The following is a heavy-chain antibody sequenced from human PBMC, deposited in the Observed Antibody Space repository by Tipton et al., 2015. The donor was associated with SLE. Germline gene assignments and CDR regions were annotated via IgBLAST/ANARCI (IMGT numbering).Heavy chain of an antibody. CDR3: ARDTLCGGECYGL. CDR1: GGSISGFY. CDR2: LYYTGRT. Sequence: TLSLTCTVSGGSISGFYCSWIRQPPGKGLEWIGYLYYTGRTHYNPSLNSRVTMSLATSKNQFSLRLNSVTAADTAVYFCARDTLCGGECYGLWGRGTLVTVSS. V-gene: IGHV4-59*01. J-gene: IGHJ2*01. D-gene: IGHD2-21*01.